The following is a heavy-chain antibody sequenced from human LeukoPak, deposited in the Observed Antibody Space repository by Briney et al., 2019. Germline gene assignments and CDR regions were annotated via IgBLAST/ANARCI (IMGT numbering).Heavy chain of an antibody. Sequence: GGSLRLSCAASGFTFDDYAMHWVRQAPGKGLEWVSGISWYSGSIGYADSVKGRFTISKDNAKTSLYLQMNSLRAEATAVYYCAREGKYYYDSTARDYWGQGTLVTVSS. V-gene: IGHV3-9*01. J-gene: IGHJ4*02. CDR1: GFTFDDYA. CDR2: ISWYSGSI. D-gene: IGHD3-22*01. CDR3: AREGKYYYDSTARDY.